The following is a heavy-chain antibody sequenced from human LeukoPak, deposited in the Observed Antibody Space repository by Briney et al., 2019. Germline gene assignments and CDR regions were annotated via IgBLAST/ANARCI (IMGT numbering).Heavy chain of an antibody. Sequence: GGSLRLTWAPSGFTFSSYSMNWVRQAPGKGLEWVSSISSSSSYIYYADSVKGRFTISRDNAKNSLYLQMNSLRAEDTAVYYCARDVVVMANAFDIWGQGTMVTVSS. D-gene: IGHD2-21*01. CDR1: GFTFSSYS. V-gene: IGHV3-21*01. CDR3: ARDVVVMANAFDI. J-gene: IGHJ3*02. CDR2: ISSSSSYI.